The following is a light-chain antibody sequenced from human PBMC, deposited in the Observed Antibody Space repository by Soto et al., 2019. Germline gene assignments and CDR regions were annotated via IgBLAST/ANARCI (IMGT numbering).Light chain of an antibody. Sequence: EVVLTQSPVTLSVSPGERATLSWRASQSVSSYLAWYKQKPGQAPRLLIYDVSNRATGIPARFSGSGSGTEFTLTISSLEPEDFEVYYCQQRNYWQVTFGQGTRLQI. CDR2: DVS. J-gene: IGKJ5*01. CDR3: QQRNYWQVT. V-gene: IGKV3-11*01. CDR1: QSVSSY.